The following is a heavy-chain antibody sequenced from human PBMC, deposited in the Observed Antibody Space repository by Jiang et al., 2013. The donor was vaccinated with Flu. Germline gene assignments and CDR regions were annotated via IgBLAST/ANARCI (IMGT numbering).Heavy chain of an antibody. V-gene: IGHV7-4-1*02. D-gene: IGHD3-16*01. J-gene: IGHJ4*02. CDR3: ARVPDPYYDYIWGSHLGWGY. Sequence: QAPGQGLEWMGWINTNTGNPTYAQGFTGRFVFXLDTSVSTAYLQISSLKAEDTAVYYCARVPDPYYDYIWGSHLGWGYWGQGTLVTVSS. CDR2: INTNTGNP.